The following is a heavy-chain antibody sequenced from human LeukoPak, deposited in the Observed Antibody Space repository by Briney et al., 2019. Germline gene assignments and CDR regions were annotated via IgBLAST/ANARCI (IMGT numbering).Heavy chain of an antibody. CDR3: ARGLYSSSSRTPIAVDY. CDR1: GFTFSSYS. V-gene: IGHV3-21*01. D-gene: IGHD6-6*01. Sequence: GGSLRLSCAASGFTFSSYSMNWVRQAPGKGLEWVSSISSSSSYIYYADSVKGRLTISRDNAKNSLYLQMNSLRAEDTAVYYCARGLYSSSSRTPIAVDYWGQGTLVTVSS. J-gene: IGHJ4*02. CDR2: ISSSSSYI.